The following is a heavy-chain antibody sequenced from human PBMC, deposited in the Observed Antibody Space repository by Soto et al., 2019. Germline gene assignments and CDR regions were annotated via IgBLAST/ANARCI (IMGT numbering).Heavy chain of an antibody. CDR1: GFTFSSYW. Sequence: GGSLRLSCAASGFTFSSYWMSWVRQAPGKGLEWVANIKQDGSEKYYVDSVKGRFTISRDNAKNSLYLQMNSLRAEDTAVYYCARDCRTNNSNDYGDYEGRYNWFDPWGQGTLVTVSS. J-gene: IGHJ5*02. CDR3: ARDCRTNNSNDYGDYEGRYNWFDP. CDR2: IKQDGSEK. V-gene: IGHV3-7*01. D-gene: IGHD4-17*01.